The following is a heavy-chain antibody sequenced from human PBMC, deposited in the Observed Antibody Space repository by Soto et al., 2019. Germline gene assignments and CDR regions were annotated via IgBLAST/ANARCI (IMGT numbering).Heavy chain of an antibody. CDR1: GGTFSSYT. CDR3: ARLTDGGVGPHRDV. J-gene: IGHJ6*02. D-gene: IGHD3-3*01. V-gene: IGHV1-69*02. CDR2: IIPILGIA. Sequence: QVQLVQSGAEVKKPGSSVKVSCKASGGTFSSYTISWVRQAPGQGLEWMGRIIPILGIANYAQKVQGRVTITADKATSTAYMERGSLSSEDTAVCYCARLTDGGVGPHRDVWGQGTTVTVSS.